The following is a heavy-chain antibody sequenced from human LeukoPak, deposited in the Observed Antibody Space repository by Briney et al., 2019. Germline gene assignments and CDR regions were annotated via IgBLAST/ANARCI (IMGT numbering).Heavy chain of an antibody. D-gene: IGHD1-26*01. CDR1: GYTFTGYY. CDR3: AREYSGSYYEPDAFDI. J-gene: IGHJ3*02. Sequence: GASVKVSCKASGYTFTGYYMHWVRQAPGQGLEWMGWINPNSGGTNYAQKFQGRVTMTRDTSISTAYMELSRLRSDDTAVYYCAREYSGSYYEPDAFDIWGQGTMVTVSS. V-gene: IGHV1-2*02. CDR2: INPNSGGT.